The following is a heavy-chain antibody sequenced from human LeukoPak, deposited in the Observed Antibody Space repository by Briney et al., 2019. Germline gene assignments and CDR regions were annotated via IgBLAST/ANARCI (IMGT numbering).Heavy chain of an antibody. Sequence: SETLSLTCPVSGGSISSGGYYWSWIRQHPGKGLEWIGYIYYSGSTYYNPSLKSRVTISVDTSKNQFSLKLSSGTAADTAVYYCARERLSSGYFDYWGQGTLVTVSS. D-gene: IGHD3-22*01. CDR3: ARERLSSGYFDY. J-gene: IGHJ4*02. CDR1: GGSISSGGYY. CDR2: IYYSGST. V-gene: IGHV4-31*03.